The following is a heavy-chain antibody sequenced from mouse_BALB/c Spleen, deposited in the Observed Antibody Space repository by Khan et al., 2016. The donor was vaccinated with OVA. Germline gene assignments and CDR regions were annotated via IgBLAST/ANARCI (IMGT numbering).Heavy chain of an antibody. Sequence: IQLVQSGPELMKPGASVKISCKASGYSFTSYYIHWVMQSHGKSLEWIGYIDPFSGGTTYNQKFKGKATLTVDKSSSTAYIHLSNLTSEDSAVFYGTRHGYVAWFTDWGQGTLVTVSA. CDR2: IDPFSGGT. D-gene: IGHD2-2*01. J-gene: IGHJ3*01. CDR3: TRHGYVAWFTD. V-gene: IGHV1S135*01. CDR1: GYSFTSYY.